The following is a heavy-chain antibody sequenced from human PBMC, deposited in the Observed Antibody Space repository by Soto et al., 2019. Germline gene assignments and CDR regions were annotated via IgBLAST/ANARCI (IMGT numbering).Heavy chain of an antibody. CDR3: ARDLWFGELLPNNYYYYGMDV. CDR1: GFTFSSYS. Sequence: EVKLVESGGGLVKPGGSLRLSCAASGFTFSSYSMNWVRQAPGKGLEWVSSISSSSSYIYYADSVKGRFTISRDNAKNSLYLQMNSLRAEDTAVYYCARDLWFGELLPNNYYYYGMDVWGQGTTVTVSS. CDR2: ISSSSSYI. J-gene: IGHJ6*02. D-gene: IGHD3-10*01. V-gene: IGHV3-21*01.